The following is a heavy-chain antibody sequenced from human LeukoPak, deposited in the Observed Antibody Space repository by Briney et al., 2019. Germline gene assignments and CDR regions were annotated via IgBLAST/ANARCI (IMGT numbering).Heavy chain of an antibody. CDR3: AKDHCSSTSCPFDY. CDR2: ISGSGGST. CDR1: GFTFSSYA. D-gene: IGHD2-2*01. J-gene: IGHJ4*02. V-gene: IGHV3-23*01. Sequence: PGGSLRLSCAASGFTFSSYAMSWVRQAPGKGLEWVSAISGSGGSTYYADSVKGRFTISRDNSKNTLYLQMNSLRAEDTAVYYCAKDHCSSTSCPFDYWAREPWSPSPQ.